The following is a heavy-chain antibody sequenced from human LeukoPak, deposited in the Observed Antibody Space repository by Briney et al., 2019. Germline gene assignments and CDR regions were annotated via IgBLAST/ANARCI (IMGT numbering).Heavy chain of an antibody. Sequence: SETLSLTCTVSGVSISSYYWSWIRQPAGKLLEWIGRIYTSGSTNYNPSLKSRVTMSVDTSKNQFSLKLSSVTAADTAVYYCARDRSSGWVDYWGQGTLVTVSS. CDR1: GVSISSYY. CDR2: IYTSGST. D-gene: IGHD6-19*01. CDR3: ARDRSSGWVDY. V-gene: IGHV4-4*07. J-gene: IGHJ4*02.